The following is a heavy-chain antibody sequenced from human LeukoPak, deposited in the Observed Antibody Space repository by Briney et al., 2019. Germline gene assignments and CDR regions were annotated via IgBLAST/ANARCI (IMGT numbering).Heavy chain of an antibody. CDR3: ASYRGYSSSWTFDY. J-gene: IGHJ4*02. CDR2: IYHSGST. Sequence: SETLSLTCTVSGYSLSSGYYWGWIRQPPGKGLEWIGSIYHSGSTYYNPSLKSRVTISVDTSKNQFSLKLSSVTAADTAVYYCASYRGYSSSWTFDYWGQGTLATVSS. V-gene: IGHV4-38-2*02. D-gene: IGHD6-13*01. CDR1: GYSLSSGYY.